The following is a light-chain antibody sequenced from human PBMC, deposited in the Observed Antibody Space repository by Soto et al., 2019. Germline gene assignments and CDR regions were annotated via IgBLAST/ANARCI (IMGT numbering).Light chain of an antibody. V-gene: IGKV3-20*01. CDR1: QSISSNY. J-gene: IGKJ4*01. Sequence: EIVLTQSPGTLSLSPGERATLSCRASQSISSNYLAWYQQKPGQAPRLLISGASSRATGIPDRFSGSGSGTDFTLTITRLEPEDFAVYYCQQYGTAPLTFGGGTKVQIE. CDR2: GAS. CDR3: QQYGTAPLT.